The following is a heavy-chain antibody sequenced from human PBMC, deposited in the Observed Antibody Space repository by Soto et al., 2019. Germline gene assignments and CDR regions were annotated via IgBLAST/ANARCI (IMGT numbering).Heavy chain of an antibody. D-gene: IGHD3-16*02. CDR3: TAGYYDDIWGTYRYIDY. CDR2: IKSKTDGGTT. CDR1: GFTFSKAL. J-gene: IGHJ4*02. Sequence: PGGSLRLSCVASGFTFSKALMSWVRQSPGKGREWVGRIKSKTDGGTTDYAATVKGRFTMSRDDSKYTLYLQMNSLQTEDTAVYYCTAGYYDDIWGTYRYIDYWGQGTLVTVSS. V-gene: IGHV3-15*01.